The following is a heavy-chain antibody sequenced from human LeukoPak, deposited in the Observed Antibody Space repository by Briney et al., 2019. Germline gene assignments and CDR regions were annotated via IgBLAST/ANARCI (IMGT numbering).Heavy chain of an antibody. J-gene: IGHJ6*02. D-gene: IGHD2-2*01. V-gene: IGHV4-31*03. CDR3: ARVSPMQYYYGMDV. Sequence: PSETLSLTCTVSVASIIRGGYYWSWIRQCPGKGLEWIGYIYYTGSTYYTPSLKSRVTISIDTANNQFSLKLTSVTAADTAVYYCARVSPMQYYYGMDVWGQGTTVTVSS. CDR1: VASIIRGGYY. CDR2: IYYTGST.